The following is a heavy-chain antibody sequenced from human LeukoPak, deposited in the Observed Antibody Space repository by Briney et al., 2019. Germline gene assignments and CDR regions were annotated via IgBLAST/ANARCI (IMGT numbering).Heavy chain of an antibody. J-gene: IGHJ6*02. V-gene: IGHV1-8*01. CDR3: ARDSSSWYSGNYYYGMDV. CDR2: MNPNSGNT. CDR1: GYTFTSYD. D-gene: IGHD6-13*01. Sequence: ASVKVSCKASGYTFTSYDINRVRQATGQGLEWMGWMNPNSGNTGYAQKFQGGVTMTRNTSISTAYMELSSLRSEDTAVYYCARDSSSWYSGNYYYGMDVWGQGTTVTVSS.